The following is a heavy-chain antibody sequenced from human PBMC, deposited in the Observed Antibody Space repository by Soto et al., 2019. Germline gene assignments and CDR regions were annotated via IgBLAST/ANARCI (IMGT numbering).Heavy chain of an antibody. V-gene: IGHV4-59*08. Sequence: PSETLSLTCTVSGGSMISYYWSWIRQPPGRGLEWIGFIYYAGSTKYNPSLNSRVTISVDTSKNQFSLKLSSVTAADTAVYYCARLPHYGDPKAGIWGRGTLVTVSS. CDR3: ARLPHYGDPKAGI. CDR2: IYYAGST. D-gene: IGHD4-17*01. J-gene: IGHJ4*02. CDR1: GGSMISYY.